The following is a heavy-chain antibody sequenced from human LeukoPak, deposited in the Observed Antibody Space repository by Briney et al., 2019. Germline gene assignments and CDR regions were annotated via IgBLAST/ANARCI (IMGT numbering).Heavy chain of an antibody. V-gene: IGHV4-34*01. D-gene: IGHD6-19*01. CDR3: ARAPGIAVAEIDY. J-gene: IGHJ4*02. Sequence: PSETLSLTCAVYGGSFSGYYWSWIRQPPGKGLEWIGEINHSGSTNYNPSLKSRVTISVDTSKNQFSLKLSSVTAADTAVYYCARAPGIAVAEIDYWGQGTLVTVSS. CDR2: INHSGST. CDR1: GGSFSGYY.